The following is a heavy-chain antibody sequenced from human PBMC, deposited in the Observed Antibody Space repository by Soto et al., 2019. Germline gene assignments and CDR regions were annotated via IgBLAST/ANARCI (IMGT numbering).Heavy chain of an antibody. Sequence: QVQLVESGGGVVQPGRSLRLSCAASGFTFSSYGMHWVRQAPGKGLEWVAVIWYDGSNKYYADSVKGRFTISRDNSKNTLYLQMNSLRAEDTAVYYCARDSSSWYYYYGMDVWGQGTTVTVSS. CDR2: IWYDGSNK. J-gene: IGHJ6*02. CDR3: ARDSSSWYYYYGMDV. V-gene: IGHV3-33*01. D-gene: IGHD6-13*01. CDR1: GFTFSSYG.